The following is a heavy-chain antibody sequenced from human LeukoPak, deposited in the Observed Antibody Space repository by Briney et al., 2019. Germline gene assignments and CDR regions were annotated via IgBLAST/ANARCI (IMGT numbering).Heavy chain of an antibody. J-gene: IGHJ4*02. V-gene: IGHV3-23*01. CDR1: GFTFSSYA. CDR3: ARSRIQLFPFDY. CDR2: ISGSGGST. D-gene: IGHD5-18*01. Sequence: GGSLRLSCAASGFTFSSYAMSWVRQAPGKGLEWVSAISGSGGSTYYADSVKGRFTISRDNAKNSLYLQMNSLRAEDTAVYYCARSRIQLFPFDYWGQGTLVTVSS.